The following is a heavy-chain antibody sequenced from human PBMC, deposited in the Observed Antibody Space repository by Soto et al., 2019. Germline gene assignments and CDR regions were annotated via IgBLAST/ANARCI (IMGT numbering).Heavy chain of an antibody. CDR2: ISYDGSNK. J-gene: IGHJ4*02. D-gene: IGHD1-26*01. CDR1: GFTFSSYG. CDR3: AKERKWELLDFDY. Sequence: PGGSLRLSCAASGFTFSSYGMHWVRHAPGKGLEWVAVISYDGSNKYYADSVKGRFTISRDNSKNTLYLQMNSLRAEDTAVYYCAKERKWELLDFDYWGQGTLVTVSS. V-gene: IGHV3-30*18.